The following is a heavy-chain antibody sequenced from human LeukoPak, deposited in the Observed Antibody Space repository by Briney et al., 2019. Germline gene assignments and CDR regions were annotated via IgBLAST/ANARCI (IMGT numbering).Heavy chain of an antibody. D-gene: IGHD3-10*01. CDR3: AKDYYYGSGSYPKNTFDY. V-gene: IGHV3-30*02. Sequence: GGSLRLSCAASGFTFSSYAMSWVRQAPGKGLEWVTFIRYDGSIKYYADSVKGRFTISRDNSKNTLYLQMNSLRAEDTAVYYCAKDYYYGSGSYPKNTFDYWGQGTLVTVSS. J-gene: IGHJ4*02. CDR2: IRYDGSIK. CDR1: GFTFSSYA.